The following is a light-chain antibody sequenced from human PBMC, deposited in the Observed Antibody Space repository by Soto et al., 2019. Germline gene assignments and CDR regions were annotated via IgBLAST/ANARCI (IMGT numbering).Light chain of an antibody. V-gene: IGLV1-44*01. CDR1: SSNIGSNT. Sequence: QSVLIQPPSVSGTPGQTVTISCSGSSSNIGSNTVNWYQQFPGAAPKLLIYTNTQRPSGVPDRFSGSKSGTSASLVISGLQSEDEADYYCAAWDDSPGRVFGGGTKLTVL. CDR3: AAWDDSPGRV. CDR2: TNT. J-gene: IGLJ3*02.